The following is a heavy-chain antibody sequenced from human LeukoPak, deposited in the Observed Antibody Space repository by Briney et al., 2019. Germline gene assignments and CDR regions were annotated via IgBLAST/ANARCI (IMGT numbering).Heavy chain of an antibody. CDR1: GFTFSSYA. J-gene: IGHJ4*02. CDR2: ISYDGSNK. CDR3: AKDEGASSLRFLEWLLPNFDY. Sequence: GRSLRLSCAASGFTFSSYAMHWVRQAPGKGLEWVAVISYDGSNKYYADSVKGRFTISRDNSKNTLYLQMNSLRAEDTAVYYCAKDEGASSLRFLEWLLPNFDYWGQGTLVTVSS. D-gene: IGHD3-3*01. V-gene: IGHV3-30-3*01.